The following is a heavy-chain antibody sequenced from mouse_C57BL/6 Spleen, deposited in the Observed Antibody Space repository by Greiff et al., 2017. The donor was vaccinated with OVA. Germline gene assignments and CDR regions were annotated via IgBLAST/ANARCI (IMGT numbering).Heavy chain of an antibody. CDR2: LNPSNGGT. J-gene: IGHJ1*03. CDR3: ARGIDGYWYFDV. CDR1: GYTFTSYW. V-gene: IGHV1-53*01. Sequence: QVQLQQPGTELVKPGASVKLSCKASGYTFTSYWMHWVTQRPGQGLEWIGNLNPSNGGTNYIEKFKSKATLTVDKSSSTAYMQLSSLTSEDSAVYYCARGIDGYWYFDVWGTGTTVTVSS. D-gene: IGHD2-3*01.